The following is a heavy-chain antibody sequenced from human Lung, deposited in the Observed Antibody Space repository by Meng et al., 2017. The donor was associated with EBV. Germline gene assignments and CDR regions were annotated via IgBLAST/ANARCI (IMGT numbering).Heavy chain of an antibody. Sequence: QVQLPESGPGLVKPSGTLSLTCAVYGGSFSGYYWSWIRQPPGKGLEWIGEINHSGSTNYNPSLKSRVTISVDTSKNQFSLKLSSVTAADTAVYYCARAVDTGYFDYWGQGTLVTVSS. CDR1: GGSFSGYY. CDR3: ARAVDTGYFDY. CDR2: INHSGST. D-gene: IGHD5-18*01. V-gene: IGHV4-34*01. J-gene: IGHJ4*02.